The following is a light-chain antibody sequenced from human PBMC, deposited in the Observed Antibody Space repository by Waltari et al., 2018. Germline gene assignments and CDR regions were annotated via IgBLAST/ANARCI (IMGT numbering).Light chain of an antibody. J-gene: IGLJ3*02. CDR1: SSNIGAHYD. V-gene: IGLV1-40*01. CDR2: ENQ. Sequence: QSVLTQPPSVSGAPGQRVTFSCTGSSSNIGAHYDVHWYQHLPGTSPKLLIYENQHRPPGVPERFSATKSGTSASRASTGLQAEDEADYYCQSYDSSLNGWVFGGGTKLTVL. CDR3: QSYDSSLNGWV.